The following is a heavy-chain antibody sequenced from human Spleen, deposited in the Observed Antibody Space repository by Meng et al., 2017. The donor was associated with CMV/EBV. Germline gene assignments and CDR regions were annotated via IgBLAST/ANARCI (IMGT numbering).Heavy chain of an antibody. J-gene: IGHJ6*02. CDR2: ISSSSSYI. Sequence: GESLKISCAISGFTFSRYRMNWVRQAPGKGLEWVSSISSSSSYIYYADSVKGRFTISRDNAKNSLYLQMNSLRAEDTAVYYCASFKSGYLDVWGQGTTVTVSS. CDR3: ASFKSGYLDV. CDR1: GFTFSRYR. D-gene: IGHD3-10*01. V-gene: IGHV3-21*01.